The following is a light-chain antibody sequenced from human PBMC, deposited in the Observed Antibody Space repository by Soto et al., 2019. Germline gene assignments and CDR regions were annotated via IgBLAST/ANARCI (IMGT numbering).Light chain of an antibody. V-gene: IGKV3-15*01. Sequence: EIVMTQSPATLSVSPGERATLSCRASQSVSSNLAWYQQKPGKAPRLLIYGASARAAGIPARVSGSGSGTEFTLTISSLQSEDFAVYYCQQYDNLPPYTFGQGTKLEIK. J-gene: IGKJ2*01. CDR2: GAS. CDR1: QSVSSN. CDR3: QQYDNLPPYT.